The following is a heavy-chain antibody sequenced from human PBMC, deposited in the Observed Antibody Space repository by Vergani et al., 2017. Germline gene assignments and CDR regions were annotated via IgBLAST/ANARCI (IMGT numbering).Heavy chain of an antibody. CDR1: GGSISSSSYY. Sequence: QLQLQESGPGLVKPSETLSLTCTVSGGSISSSSYYWGWIRQPPGKGLEWIGSIYYSGSTYYNPSLKSRVTISVDTSKNQFSLKLSSVTAADTAVYYCARLICSSTSCYWGYYYYMDVWGKGTTVTVSS. V-gene: IGHV4-39*01. D-gene: IGHD2-2*01. J-gene: IGHJ6*03. CDR3: ARLICSSTSCYWGYYYYMDV. CDR2: IYYSGST.